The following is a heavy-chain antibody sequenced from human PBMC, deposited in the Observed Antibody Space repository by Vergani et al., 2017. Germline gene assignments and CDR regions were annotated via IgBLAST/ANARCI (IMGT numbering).Heavy chain of an antibody. CDR2: IIPIFGTA. D-gene: IGHD2-2*02. CDR3: ARGVAGLYQLLYPFDY. J-gene: IGHJ4*02. V-gene: IGHV1-69*01. CDR1: GGTFSSYA. Sequence: QVQLVQSGAEVKKPGSSVKVSCKASGGTFSSYAISWVRQAPGQGLEWMGGIIPIFGTANYAQKFQGRVTITADESTRTAYMELSSLRSEDTAVYYCARGVAGLYQLLYPFDYWGQGTLVTVSS.